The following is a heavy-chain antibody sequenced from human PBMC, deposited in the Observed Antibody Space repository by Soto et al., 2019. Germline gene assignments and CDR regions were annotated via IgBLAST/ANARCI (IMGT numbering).Heavy chain of an antibody. V-gene: IGHV1-3*01. CDR2: INAGNGNT. CDR1: GYTFTSYA. D-gene: IGHD3-16*02. CDR3: ARHRARSPQYNWFDP. Sequence: GASLKVSCKASGYTFTSYAMHWVRQAPGQRLEWMGWINAGNGNTKYSKKFQGRVTITRDTSASTAYMELSSLRSEDTAVYYCARHRARSPQYNWFDPWGQGTRGTVAS. J-gene: IGHJ5*02.